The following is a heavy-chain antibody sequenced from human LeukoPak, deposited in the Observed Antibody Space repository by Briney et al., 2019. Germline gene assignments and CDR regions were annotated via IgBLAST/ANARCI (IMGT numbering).Heavy chain of an antibody. J-gene: IGHJ5*02. CDR2: ISGSGGST. D-gene: IGHD3-3*01. V-gene: IGHV3-23*01. CDR1: EFTFSSYS. CDR3: AKDGPLTHLFGVVINRDAPINWFDP. Sequence: PGGSLRLSCAASEFTFSSYSMNWVRQAPGKGLEWVSAISGSGGSTYYADSVKGRFTISRDNSKNTLYLQMNSLRAEDTAVYYCAKDGPLTHLFGVVINRDAPINWFDPWGQGTLVTVSS.